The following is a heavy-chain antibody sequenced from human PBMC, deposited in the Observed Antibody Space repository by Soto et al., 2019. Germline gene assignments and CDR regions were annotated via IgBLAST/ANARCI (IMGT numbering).Heavy chain of an antibody. Sequence: SETLSLTCTVSGGSVSSGGYYWSWIRQPPGKGLEWIGYIYYSGSTNYNPSLKSRVTISVDTSKNQFSLKLSSVTAADTAVYYCERGRYGDYWGQGALVTVSS. J-gene: IGHJ4*02. D-gene: IGHD1-1*01. CDR2: IYYSGST. CDR3: ERGRYGDY. V-gene: IGHV4-61*08. CDR1: GGSVSSGGYY.